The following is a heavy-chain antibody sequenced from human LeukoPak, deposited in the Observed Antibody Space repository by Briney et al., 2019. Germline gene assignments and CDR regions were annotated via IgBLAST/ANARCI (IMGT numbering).Heavy chain of an antibody. J-gene: IGHJ5*02. CDR3: ARDSGQQLVPGWFDP. D-gene: IGHD6-13*01. Sequence: SETLSLTCTVSGGSIRGYYWSWIRQPPGKRLEWIAYIYNSVTTNYNPSLESRLTISVDTSENQISLKLSSVTAADTAVYYCARDSGQQLVPGWFDPWGQGTLVTVSS. CDR2: IYNSVTT. V-gene: IGHV4-59*12. CDR1: GGSIRGYY.